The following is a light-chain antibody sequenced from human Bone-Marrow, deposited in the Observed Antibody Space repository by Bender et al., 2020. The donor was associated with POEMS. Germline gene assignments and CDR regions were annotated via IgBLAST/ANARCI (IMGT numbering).Light chain of an antibody. CDR3: HAWDTYSVI. CDR2: QDT. V-gene: IGLV3-1*01. J-gene: IGLJ2*01. CDR1: DLGDKY. Sequence: SYEVTQPPSVSVSPGQTASITCSGDDLGDKYVAWYQQKPGQSPVLVIYQDTKRPSGIPERFSGSNSGNTATLTISGTQAMDEADYYCHAWDTYSVIFGGGTKLTVL.